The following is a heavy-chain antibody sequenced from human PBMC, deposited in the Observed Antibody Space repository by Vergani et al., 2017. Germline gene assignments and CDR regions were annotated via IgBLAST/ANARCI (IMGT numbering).Heavy chain of an antibody. Sequence: QVQLVQSGAEVKKPGASVKVSCKASGYTFTSYAMHWVRQAPGQRLEWMGWINAGNGNTKYSQKFQGRVPITRETSASTAYMELSSLRSEDTAVYYCAMDTAMVSNFDYWGQGTLVIVSS. J-gene: IGHJ4*02. V-gene: IGHV1-3*01. D-gene: IGHD5-18*01. CDR1: GYTFTSYA. CDR2: INAGNGNT. CDR3: AMDTAMVSNFDY.